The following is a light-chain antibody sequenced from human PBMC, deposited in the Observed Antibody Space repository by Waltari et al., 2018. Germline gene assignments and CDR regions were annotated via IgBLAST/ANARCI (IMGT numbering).Light chain of an antibody. CDR3: QQYCGWRLT. Sequence: ETVMTQSPATLSVSPGERVTLSCRASQNIYTNLAWYQQKHGQAPRVLVYGASTRASGIPVRCSGSGSGTEFTLTISSLQSEDCAVYCCQQYCGWRLTFGGGSKVEVK. J-gene: IGKJ4*01. CDR2: GAS. V-gene: IGKV3D-15*01. CDR1: QNIYTN.